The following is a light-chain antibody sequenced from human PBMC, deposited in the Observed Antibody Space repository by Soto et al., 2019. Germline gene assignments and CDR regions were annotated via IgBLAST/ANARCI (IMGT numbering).Light chain of an antibody. CDR3: QQYNSYLYT. CDR2: DAS. V-gene: IGKV1-5*01. J-gene: IGKJ2*01. CDR1: QSISSW. Sequence: EIQMTEAPSTLFAYVGDRVNITCRASQSISSWLGWYQQKPVKALKVLIYDASNLESEVPTRFSGSGSVTEFTLTISSLQPHDFATYYCQQYNSYLYTFGQG.